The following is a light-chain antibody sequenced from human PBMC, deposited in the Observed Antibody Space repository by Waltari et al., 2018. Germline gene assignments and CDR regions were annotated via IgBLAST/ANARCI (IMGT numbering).Light chain of an antibody. Sequence: YVLTQPPSVSVAPGPTARITCGGNNIGHTRVNLYQQKSGQAPILVVYEDDDRPSGIPERFSGSNSGKTATLTISRVEVADEADFYCQVWDSDGDRVVFGGGTKLTVL. CDR3: QVWDSDGDRVV. CDR2: EDD. J-gene: IGLJ2*01. CDR1: NIGHTR. V-gene: IGLV3-21*02.